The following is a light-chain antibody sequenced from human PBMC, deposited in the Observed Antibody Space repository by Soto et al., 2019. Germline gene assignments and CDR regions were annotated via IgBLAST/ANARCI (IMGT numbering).Light chain of an antibody. CDR1: SSDVGACNY. V-gene: IGLV2-8*01. CDR3: NSYTDSSTLV. Sequence: QSALTQPPSASGSPGQSVTISCTGTSSDVGACNYVSWFQQHPGKAPKLMIYEVSKRPSGVPDRFSGSKSGSTASLTVSGLQAEDEADYHCNSYTDSSTLVFGGGTKLTVL. J-gene: IGLJ2*01. CDR2: EVS.